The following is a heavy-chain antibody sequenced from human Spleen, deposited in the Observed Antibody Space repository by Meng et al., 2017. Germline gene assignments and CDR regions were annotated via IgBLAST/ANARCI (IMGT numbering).Heavy chain of an antibody. CDR1: GYSISSGYY. V-gene: IGHV4-38-2*02. J-gene: IGHJ4*02. Sequence: SETLSLTCSVSGYSISSGYYWGWMRQPPGKGLEWIGYIYYSGTTDYNPSLKSRVTISLDTSKNQFSLKLSSVTAADTAVYYCGRGRQPIWFGAQIDYWGQGTLVTVSS. CDR3: GRGRQPIWFGAQIDY. D-gene: IGHD3-10*01. CDR2: IYYSGTT.